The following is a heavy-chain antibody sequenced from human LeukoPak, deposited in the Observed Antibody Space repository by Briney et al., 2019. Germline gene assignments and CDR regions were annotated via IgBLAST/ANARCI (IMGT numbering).Heavy chain of an antibody. Sequence: GGSLRPSCVASGFMFSDYAMSWVRQAPGKGLEWVAVIAYDGSRAFYADSVKGRFTISRDNSKNTMSVQMDDLRAEDTAVYYCTRYNNDHFDYWGQGTLVTVSS. CDR3: TRYNNDHFDY. CDR1: GFMFSDYA. D-gene: IGHD1-14*01. V-gene: IGHV3-33*08. J-gene: IGHJ4*02. CDR2: IAYDGSRA.